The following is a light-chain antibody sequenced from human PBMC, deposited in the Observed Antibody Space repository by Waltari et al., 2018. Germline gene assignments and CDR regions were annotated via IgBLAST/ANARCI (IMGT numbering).Light chain of an antibody. CDR2: GTS. CDR3: QQYGDSSFT. CDR1: QGVNIKR. J-gene: IGKJ2*01. Sequence: CRASQGVNIKRLAWYQQKFGQTPRLIIYGTSNRAAGIPDRFSGGGSGTDFTLIISRVEPEDFAVYYCQQYGDSSFTFGQGTKLEIK. V-gene: IGKV3-20*01.